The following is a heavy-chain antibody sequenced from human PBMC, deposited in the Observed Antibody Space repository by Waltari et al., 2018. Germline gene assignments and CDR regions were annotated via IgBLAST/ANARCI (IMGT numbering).Heavy chain of an antibody. D-gene: IGHD2-15*01. J-gene: IGHJ3*02. CDR2: RSYDGSNK. Sequence: QVQLVESGGGVVQPGRSLRLSCAASGFTFSSYAMHWVRQAPGKGLEGGAVRSYDGSNKSYADSVKGRFTIARDNSKNTLYLQMNSLRAEDTAVYYCARDATGDDAFDIWGQGTMVTVSS. V-gene: IGHV3-30-3*01. CDR3: ARDATGDDAFDI. CDR1: GFTFSSYA.